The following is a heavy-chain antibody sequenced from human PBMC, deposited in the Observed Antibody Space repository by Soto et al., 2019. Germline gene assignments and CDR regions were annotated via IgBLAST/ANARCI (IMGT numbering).Heavy chain of an antibody. CDR1: GYTFSSYD. CDR3: ARAYGDLDV. D-gene: IGHD2-21*01. V-gene: IGHV1-8*01. Sequence: ASVKVSCKASGYTFSSYDINWVRQATGQGLEWMGWMNPKSGYTGYAQKFQGRVTMTRDTSISTAYMEVSSLRSEDTAIYYCARAYGDLDVWGQGTTVTVSS. J-gene: IGHJ6*02. CDR2: MNPKSGYT.